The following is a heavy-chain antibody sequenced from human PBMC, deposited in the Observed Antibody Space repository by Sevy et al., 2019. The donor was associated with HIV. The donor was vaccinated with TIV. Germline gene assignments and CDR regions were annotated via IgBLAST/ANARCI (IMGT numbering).Heavy chain of an antibody. D-gene: IGHD5-18*01. CDR2: MKEDGSDK. V-gene: IGHV3-7*01. Sequence: GVSLRLSCAASGFTFSVYWMSRVRQAPGKGLEWVATMKEDGSDKDYVDSVKGRFTISRDNAKNSLYLQMNSLRAEDTAVYYCGREGVGGYSYSLDCWGQGTLVTVSS. J-gene: IGHJ4*02. CDR1: GFTFSVYW. CDR3: GREGVGGYSYSLDC.